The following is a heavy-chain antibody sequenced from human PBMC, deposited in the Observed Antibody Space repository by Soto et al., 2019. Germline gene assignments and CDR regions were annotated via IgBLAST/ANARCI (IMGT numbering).Heavy chain of an antibody. CDR2: SYYSGST. V-gene: IGHV4-39*01. CDR1: GGSISSSSYY. D-gene: IGHD2-2*01. J-gene: IGHJ5*02. Sequence: QLQLQESGPGLVKPSETLSLTCTVSGGSISSSSYYWGWIRQPPGKGLEWIGSSYYSGSTYYNPSHNSRVTISVDTSKNQFSLKLSSVTAADAAVYYCARPFIVVVPAAMGPPGGWFDPWGQGTLVTVSS. CDR3: ARPFIVVVPAAMGPPGGWFDP.